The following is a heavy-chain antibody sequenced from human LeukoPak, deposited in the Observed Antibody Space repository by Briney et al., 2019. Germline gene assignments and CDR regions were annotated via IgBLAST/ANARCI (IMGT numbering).Heavy chain of an antibody. J-gene: IGHJ4*02. CDR2: IYYSGST. Sequence: SETLSLTCTVSGGSISRYYWSWIRQPPGKGLEWIGYIYYSGSTNYNPSLKSRVTISVDTSKNQFSLKLSSVTAADTAVYYCARHGAGTTVDYWGQGTLVTVSS. D-gene: IGHD1-1*01. CDR1: GGSISRYY. V-gene: IGHV4-59*08. CDR3: ARHGAGTTVDY.